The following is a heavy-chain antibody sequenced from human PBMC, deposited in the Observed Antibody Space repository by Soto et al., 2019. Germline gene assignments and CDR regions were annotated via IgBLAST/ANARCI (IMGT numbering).Heavy chain of an antibody. V-gene: IGHV4-39*01. D-gene: IGHD3-16*02. CDR3: ARTDYIWGTYRSGVGAFDI. CDR1: GGSISSSSYY. CDR2: IYYSGST. J-gene: IGHJ3*02. Sequence: SETLSLTCTVSGGSISSSSYYWGWIRQPPGKGLEWIGCIYYSGSTYYNPSLKSRATITVDTSKGTISRKLSCLSASYTAVYYCARTDYIWGTYRSGVGAFDIWGQGTRVTVSS.